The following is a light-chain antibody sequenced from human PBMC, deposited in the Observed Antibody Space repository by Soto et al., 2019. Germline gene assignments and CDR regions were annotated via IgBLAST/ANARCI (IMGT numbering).Light chain of an antibody. V-gene: IGLV2-23*01. CDR1: SSDVGSYNL. CDR3: CSYADSSTYV. Sequence: QSVLTQPASVCVSPGEAITSSCTGTSSDVGSYNLVSWYQQHPGEAPKLMIYEGSKRPSGVSNRFSGSKSGNTASLTISGLQAEDDADYYCCSYADSSTYVFGTGTKVTVL. CDR2: EGS. J-gene: IGLJ1*01.